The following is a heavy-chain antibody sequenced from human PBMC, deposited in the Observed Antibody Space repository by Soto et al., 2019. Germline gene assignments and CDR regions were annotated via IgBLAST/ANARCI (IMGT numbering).Heavy chain of an antibody. CDR2: IHFGGNT. D-gene: IGHD5-18*01. CDR3: AREGYSYGRFTFDS. V-gene: IGHV4-39*02. CDR1: GDSISTNNYF. J-gene: IGHJ4*02. Sequence: SETLSLTCTVSGDSISTNNYFWGWIRQPPGKGLEWVATIHFGGNTYYSPSLKSRVNISVDTSKNRFSLNLNSVTAADTAVYYWAREGYSYGRFTFDSGGQEPLVPV.